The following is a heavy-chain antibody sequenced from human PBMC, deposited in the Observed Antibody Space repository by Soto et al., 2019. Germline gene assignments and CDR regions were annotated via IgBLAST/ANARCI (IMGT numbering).Heavy chain of an antibody. CDR3: ALRAEPSTVTYFDY. CDR1: GVSISSTDW. D-gene: IGHD4-17*01. J-gene: IGHJ4*02. CDR2: VYHSGFT. Sequence: SETLSLTCAVSGVSISSTDWWSWVRQPPGKRLEWIGDVYHSGFTTYNPSLRSRVTISVDKSKNHFSLRLSSVTAADTAVYYCALRAEPSTVTYFDYWGQGALVTVSS. V-gene: IGHV4-4*02.